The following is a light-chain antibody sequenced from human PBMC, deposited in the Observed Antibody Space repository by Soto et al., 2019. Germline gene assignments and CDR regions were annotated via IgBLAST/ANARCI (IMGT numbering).Light chain of an antibody. CDR1: QSALYSSNNKNY. J-gene: IGKJ3*01. CDR3: HQYYRNPLT. V-gene: IGKV4-1*01. Sequence: DIVMTQSPDSLAVSLGERATIDCKSSQSALYSSNNKNYVAWYQQKPGQPPKLLIYWASTRESGVPDRFSGSGSGTAFTLTISSLQAEDVAVYFCHQYYRNPLTFGPGTKVDIK. CDR2: WAS.